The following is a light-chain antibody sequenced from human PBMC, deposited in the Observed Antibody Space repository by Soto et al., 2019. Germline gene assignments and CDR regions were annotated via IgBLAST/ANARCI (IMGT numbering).Light chain of an antibody. J-gene: IGKJ5*01. Sequence: DIQMTQSPSSVSASIGDTVTITCRASQSIGIKLAWYQQRPGKAPKLLIYKASSLESGVPSRFSGSGSGTEFTLTISSLQPDDFATYYCQHFNSYLGTFGQGTRLEIK. V-gene: IGKV1-5*03. CDR1: QSIGIK. CDR3: QHFNSYLGT. CDR2: KAS.